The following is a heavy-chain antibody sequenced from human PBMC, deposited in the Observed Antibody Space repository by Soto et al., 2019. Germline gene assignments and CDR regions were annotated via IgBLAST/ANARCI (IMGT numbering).Heavy chain of an antibody. J-gene: IGHJ6*02. CDR3: ARDQLKNSSGYNGLYYYYYGMDV. CDR1: GGSISSYY. Sequence: SETLSLTCTVSGGSISSYYWSWIRQPPGKGLEWIGYIYYSGSTNYNPSLKSRVTISVDTSKNQFSLKLSSVTAADTAVYYCARDQLKNSSGYNGLYYYYYGMDVWGQGTTVTVSS. CDR2: IYYSGST. V-gene: IGHV4-59*01. D-gene: IGHD6-19*01.